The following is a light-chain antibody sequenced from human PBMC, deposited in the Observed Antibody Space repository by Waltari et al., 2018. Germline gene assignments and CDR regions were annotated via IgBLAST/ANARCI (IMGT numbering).Light chain of an antibody. Sequence: DIQMTQSPSSLSASVGDRVTITCRASQDISNYLAWNQQKPGKVPKLLIYAASILQSGVPSRFSGSGSGTDFTLTITNLQPEDVATYYCQNYNSAPLTFGGGTKVEIK. V-gene: IGKV1-27*01. CDR3: QNYNSAPLT. CDR2: AAS. CDR1: QDISNY. J-gene: IGKJ4*01.